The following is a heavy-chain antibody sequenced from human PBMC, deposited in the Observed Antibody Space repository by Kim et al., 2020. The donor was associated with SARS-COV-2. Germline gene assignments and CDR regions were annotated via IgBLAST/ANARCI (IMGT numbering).Heavy chain of an antibody. CDR1: GYSFTSYW. V-gene: IGHV5-10-1*01. CDR3: AVQGSTSCYQCDY. Sequence: GESLKISCKGYGYSFTSYWISWVRKMPGKGLEWMGRIDPSDSYTNYSPSFQGHVTISADKSISTAYLQWSSLKASDTAMYYCAVQGSTSCYQCDYWGQGTLVTVSS. CDR2: IDPSDSYT. D-gene: IGHD2-2*01. J-gene: IGHJ4*02.